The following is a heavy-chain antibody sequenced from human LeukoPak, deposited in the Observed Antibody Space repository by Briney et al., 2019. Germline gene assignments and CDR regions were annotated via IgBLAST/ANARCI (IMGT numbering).Heavy chain of an antibody. CDR3: AREGWYFDL. V-gene: IGHV4-34*01. CDR1: GGTFTDFY. CDR2: INHSGST. J-gene: IGHJ2*01. Sequence: SETLSLTCAVDGGTFTDFYWAWIRQPPGKGLEWIGEINHSGSTNYSPSLKSRVTISLDTSKNQFFLRLTSVTAADTAVYYCAREGWYFDLWGRGTLVTVSS.